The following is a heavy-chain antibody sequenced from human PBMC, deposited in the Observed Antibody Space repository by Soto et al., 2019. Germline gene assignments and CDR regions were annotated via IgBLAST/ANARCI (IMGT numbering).Heavy chain of an antibody. D-gene: IGHD5-12*01. Sequence: QVQLVQSGAEVKKPGSSVKVSCKTSGGTFSNDIITWVRQAPGQGLEWMGRIIPLLDIANYAQKFQGRVTITADKSTSTAYMELNSLRSEDTAVYYCARDSPSGSTFSGYDAIDYWGQGTLVTVYS. J-gene: IGHJ4*02. CDR2: IIPLLDIA. CDR3: ARDSPSGSTFSGYDAIDY. V-gene: IGHV1-69*08. CDR1: GGTFSNDI.